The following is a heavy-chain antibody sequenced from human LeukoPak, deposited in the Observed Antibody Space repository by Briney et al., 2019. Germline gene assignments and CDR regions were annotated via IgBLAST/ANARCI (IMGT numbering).Heavy chain of an antibody. J-gene: IGHJ5*02. Sequence: SETLSLTCTVSGDSISNADYYYWGWIRQPPGRGLEWVAGIYHTSITYYNPSLKSRVTISVDTSKNQFYLKLTSVTAADTAVFYCARHRIPVTGNWFDPWGQGTLVTVSS. CDR2: IYHTSIT. CDR3: ARHRIPVTGNWFDP. CDR1: GDSISNADYYY. D-gene: IGHD6-19*01. V-gene: IGHV4-39*01.